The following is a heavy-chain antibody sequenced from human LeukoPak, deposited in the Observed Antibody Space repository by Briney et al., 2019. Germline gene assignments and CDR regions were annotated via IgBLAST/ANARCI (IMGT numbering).Heavy chain of an antibody. CDR2: ISSGSRTI. D-gene: IGHD7-27*01. CDR1: GFTFSGYS. V-gene: IGHV3-48*01. J-gene: IGHJ4*02. Sequence: GGSLRLSCAASGFTFSGYSMNWVRQAPGRGLEWVSYISSGSRTIFYADSVKGRFTISRDNAKSSLYLLMNDLTADDTAVYYCARESITGDRDFDYWGQGTLITVSS. CDR3: ARESITGDRDFDY.